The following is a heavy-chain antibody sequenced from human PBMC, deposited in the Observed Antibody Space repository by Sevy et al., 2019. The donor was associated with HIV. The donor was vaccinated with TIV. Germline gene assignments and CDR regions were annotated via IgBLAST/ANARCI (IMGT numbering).Heavy chain of an antibody. D-gene: IGHD1-26*01. Sequence: SETLSLTCAVYGGSFSGYYWSWIRQPPGKVLEWIGEINHSGSTNYSLSLKSRVTISVDTSKNQFSLKLSSVTAADTAVYYCARGRVGATLSWFDPWGQGTLVTVSS. J-gene: IGHJ5*02. CDR1: GGSFSGYY. CDR3: ARGRVGATLSWFDP. V-gene: IGHV4-34*01. CDR2: INHSGST.